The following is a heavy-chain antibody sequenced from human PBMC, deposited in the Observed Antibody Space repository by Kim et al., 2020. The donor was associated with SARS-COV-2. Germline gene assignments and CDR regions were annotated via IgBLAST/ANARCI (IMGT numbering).Heavy chain of an antibody. Sequence: SETLSLTCTVSGGSISVGDYYWTWIRQRPGEGLEWIGYVFYSGNTYYSPSLRSRVTISVDTSKNEFTLRLTSVTAADTAIYFCARDLGLPPYYYYYGMDVWGQGTTVVVSS. CDR1: GGSISVGDYY. CDR2: VFYSGNT. J-gene: IGHJ6*02. V-gene: IGHV4-31*03. CDR3: ARDLGLPPYYYYYGMDV.